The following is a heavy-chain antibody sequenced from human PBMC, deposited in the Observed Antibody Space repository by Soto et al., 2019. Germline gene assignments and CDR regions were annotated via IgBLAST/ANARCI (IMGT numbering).Heavy chain of an antibody. J-gene: IGHJ4*02. D-gene: IGHD5-18*01. V-gene: IGHV1-69*12. CDR1: AGTFSSYA. CDR3: ASSASGDSYGYIVDC. CDR2: LIPIFGTA. Sequence: QVQLVQSGAEAKKPGSSVKVSCKASAGTFSSYAISWVRQAPGQVLDWMGGLIPIFGTANYAQKFQGRVTITADDTTRTAYMELSSLRSEDTAVDYCASSASGDSYGYIVDCWGQGARVTVSS.